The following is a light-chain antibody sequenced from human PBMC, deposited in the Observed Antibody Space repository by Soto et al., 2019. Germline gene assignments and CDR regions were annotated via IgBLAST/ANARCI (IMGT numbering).Light chain of an antibody. CDR3: QQYGSSPLT. J-gene: IGKJ4*01. Sequence: EIVLTQSPDTLSLSPGERATLSCRASQSVRSNYLAWYQQKPGQAPRFLIYDASSRATGIPDRFSGSGSGTDFTLTMSRLEPEDFAVYYCQQYGSSPLTFGGGTKVDIK. CDR1: QSVRSNY. CDR2: DAS. V-gene: IGKV3-20*01.